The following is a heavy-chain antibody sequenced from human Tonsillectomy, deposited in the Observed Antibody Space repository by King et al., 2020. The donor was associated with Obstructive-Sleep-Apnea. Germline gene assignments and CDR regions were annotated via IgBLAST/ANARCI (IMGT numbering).Heavy chain of an antibody. Sequence: VQLVESGGGVVQPGRSLRLSCAASGFTFSSYGMHWVRQAPGKGLEWVAVIWYDGSNKYYADSVKGRFTISRDNSKNTLYLQMNSLRAEDTAVYYCARGDDPIVGATRYLWNYYYYYGMDVWGQGTTVTVSS. J-gene: IGHJ6*02. D-gene: IGHD1-26*01. CDR3: ARGDDPIVGATRYLWNYYYYYGMDV. CDR1: GFTFSSYG. CDR2: IWYDGSNK. V-gene: IGHV3-33*01.